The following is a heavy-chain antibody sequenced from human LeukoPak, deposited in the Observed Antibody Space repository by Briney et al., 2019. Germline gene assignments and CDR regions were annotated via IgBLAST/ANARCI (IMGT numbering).Heavy chain of an antibody. Sequence: GASVKVSCKASGYTFTSYGISWVRQAPGQGLEWMGWISADNGHTNYPQKLQGRVTMTTDTSTSTAYMELRSLRSDDTAVYYCAKDRIGYAGFSANWFDPWGQGTLVTVSS. D-gene: IGHD2-8*01. CDR1: GYTFTSYG. J-gene: IGHJ5*02. CDR2: ISADNGHT. V-gene: IGHV1-18*01. CDR3: AKDRIGYAGFSANWFDP.